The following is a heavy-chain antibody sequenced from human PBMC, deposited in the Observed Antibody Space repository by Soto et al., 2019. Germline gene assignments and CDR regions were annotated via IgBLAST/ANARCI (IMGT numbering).Heavy chain of an antibody. V-gene: IGHV1-18*01. CDR1: GYTFSSSF. Sequence: QVQLVQSGAEVKKPGASVKVSCKASGYTFSSSFISWVRQAPGQGLEWMGWINADNGNTNYAQTLQGRVTMTTDTPTSTDDMELRSLRSDDTAVYYCARDLPTVDCWGQGTLVTVSS. CDR3: ARDLPTVDC. CDR2: INADNGNT. J-gene: IGHJ4*02.